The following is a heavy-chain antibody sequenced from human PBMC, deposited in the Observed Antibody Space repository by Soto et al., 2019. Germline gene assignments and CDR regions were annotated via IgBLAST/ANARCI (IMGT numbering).Heavy chain of an antibody. V-gene: IGHV1-18*01. D-gene: IGHD2-15*01. J-gene: IGHJ5*02. CDR2: ISAYNGNT. CDR1: GYTFTSYG. CDR3: ARDIVVVVAARYNWFDP. Sequence: ASVKVSCKASGYTFTSYGISWVRQAPGQGREWMGWISAYNGNTNYAQKLQGRVTMTTDTSTSTAYMELRSLRSDDTAVYYCARDIVVVVAARYNWFDPWGQGTLVTVSS.